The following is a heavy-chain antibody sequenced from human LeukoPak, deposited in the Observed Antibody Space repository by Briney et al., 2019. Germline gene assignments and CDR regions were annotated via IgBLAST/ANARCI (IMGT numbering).Heavy chain of an antibody. CDR3: ATGYCSGGSCHGGFDY. V-gene: IGHV1-8*01. J-gene: IGHJ4*02. CDR2: MNPNSGNT. Sequence: ASVNVSCTASGYTFTSYDINWVRQATGQGLEWMGWMNPNSGNTGYAQKFQGRVTMTRNTSISTAYMELSSLRSEDTAVYYCATGYCSGGSCHGGFDYWGQGTLVTVSS. CDR1: GYTFTSYD. D-gene: IGHD2-15*01.